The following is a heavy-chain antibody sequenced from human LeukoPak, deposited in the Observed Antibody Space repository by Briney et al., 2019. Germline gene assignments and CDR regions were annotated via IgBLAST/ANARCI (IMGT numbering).Heavy chain of an antibody. V-gene: IGHV3-30*18. CDR3: AKEGSGRRQQAFDI. J-gene: IGHJ3*02. Sequence: GGSLRLSCAASGFTFSSYGMHWVRQAPGKGLEWVAVISYDGSNKYYADSVKGRFTISRDNSKNTLYLQMNSLRADAMALYYCAKEGSGRRQQAFDIWGQGTVVTVSS. CDR1: GFTFSSYG. CDR2: ISYDGSNK. D-gene: IGHD1-26*01.